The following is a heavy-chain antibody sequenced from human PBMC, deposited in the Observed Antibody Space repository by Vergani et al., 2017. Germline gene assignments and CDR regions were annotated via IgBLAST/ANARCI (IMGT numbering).Heavy chain of an antibody. V-gene: IGHV4-4*07. CDR3: ARDTHCSSTSCHGWFDP. CDR2: IYTSGST. CDR1: GRSISSYY. D-gene: IGHD2-2*01. Sequence: QVQLQESGPGLVKHSETLSLTCTVSGRSISSYYWSWIRQPAGKGLEWIGRIYTSGSTNYNPSLKSRVTMSVDTSKNQFSLKLSSVTAADTAVYYCARDTHCSSTSCHGWFDPWGQGTLVTVSS. J-gene: IGHJ5*02.